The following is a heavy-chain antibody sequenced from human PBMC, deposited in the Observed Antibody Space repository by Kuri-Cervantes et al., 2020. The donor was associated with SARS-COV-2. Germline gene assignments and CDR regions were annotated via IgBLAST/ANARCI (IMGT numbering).Heavy chain of an antibody. CDR2: ISYDGSNK. D-gene: IGHD4-23*01. CDR3: ARATVGQAAYYYYYMDV. J-gene: IGHJ6*03. Sequence: LSLTCAASGFTFSSYAMHWVRQAPGKGLEWVAVISYDGSNKYYADSVKGRFIISRDNAKNSLYLQMNSLRAEDTAVYYCARATVGQAAYYYYYMDVWGKGTTVTVSS. V-gene: IGHV3-30-3*01. CDR1: GFTFSSYA.